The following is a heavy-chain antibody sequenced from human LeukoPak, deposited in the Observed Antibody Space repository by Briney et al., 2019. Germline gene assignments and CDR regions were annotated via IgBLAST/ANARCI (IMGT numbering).Heavy chain of an antibody. J-gene: IGHJ6*03. V-gene: IGHV3-23*01. D-gene: IGHD5-18*01. Sequence: GGSLRLSCAASGFRFTTYAMSWVRQAPGKGLEWVSGIRGSGGATYYADSVKGRFTISRDNSKNTLYLQMNSLRAEDTAVYYCARYMAPGDYMDVWGKGTTVTVSS. CDR2: IRGSGGAT. CDR1: GFRFTTYA. CDR3: ARYMAPGDYMDV.